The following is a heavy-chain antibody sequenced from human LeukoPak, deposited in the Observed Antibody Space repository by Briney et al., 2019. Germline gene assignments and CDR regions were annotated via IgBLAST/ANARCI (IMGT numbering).Heavy chain of an antibody. D-gene: IGHD3-22*01. J-gene: IGHJ5*02. V-gene: IGHV4-59*01. CDR3: ASLDYYDSSAGGYWFDH. Sequence: PSETLSLTCTVSGGSLSSYYWSWIRQPPGKGLEWIGYIYYSGSTNYNPSLKSRVTISVDTSKNQFSLKLSSVTAADTAVYYCASLDYYDSSAGGYWFDHWGQGTLVTVSS. CDR1: GGSLSSYY. CDR2: IYYSGST.